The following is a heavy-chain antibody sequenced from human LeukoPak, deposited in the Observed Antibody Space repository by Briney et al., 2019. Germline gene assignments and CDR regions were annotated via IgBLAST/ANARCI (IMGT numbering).Heavy chain of an antibody. CDR2: ISNDGRNI. Sequence: PGGSLRLSCTTSGFIFRTYWMHWVRRDPGKGLVWVSRISNDGRNINYADSVKGRFTISRDNAKNTLHLQMNSLRAEDTAMYYFTRDTLEWGIVFDYWGQGALVTVSS. J-gene: IGHJ4*02. CDR3: TRDTLEWGIVFDY. CDR1: GFIFRTYW. D-gene: IGHD1-26*01. V-gene: IGHV3-74*01.